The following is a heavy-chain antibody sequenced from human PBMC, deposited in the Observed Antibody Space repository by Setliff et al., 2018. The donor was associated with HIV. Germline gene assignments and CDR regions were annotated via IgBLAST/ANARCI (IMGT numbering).Heavy chain of an antibody. CDR3: ARLKSPTPYYYYGMDV. J-gene: IGHJ6*02. CDR1: GNSFSNHW. Sequence: PGESLKISCKGSGNSFSNHWISWVRQVPGQGLEWMGNIDPSDSYTHYSPSFQGQVTISADKSISTAYLQWGSLKASDTAMYYCARLKSPTPYYYYGMDVWGQGTTVTVSS. D-gene: IGHD4-4*01. CDR2: IDPSDSYT. V-gene: IGHV5-10-1*04.